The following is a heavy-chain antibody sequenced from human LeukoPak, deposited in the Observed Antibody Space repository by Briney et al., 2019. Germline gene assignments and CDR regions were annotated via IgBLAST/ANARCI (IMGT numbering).Heavy chain of an antibody. D-gene: IGHD3-10*01. CDR2: IYYSGST. CDR1: GGSISSYY. CDR3: ARENLGSYGSGSYYNGNWFDP. V-gene: IGHV4-59*01. J-gene: IGHJ5*02. Sequence: SETLSLTCTVSGGSISSYYWSWIRQPPGKGLEWIGYIYYSGSTNYNPSLKSRVTISVDTSKNQLSLKLSSVTAADTAVYYCARENLGSYGSGSYYNGNWFDPWGQGTLVTVSS.